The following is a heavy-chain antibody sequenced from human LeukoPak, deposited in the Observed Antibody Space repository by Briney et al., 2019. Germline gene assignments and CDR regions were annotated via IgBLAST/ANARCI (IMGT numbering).Heavy chain of an antibody. CDR1: GGSFSGYY. CDR3: ARGRRATILGGTRWFDP. Sequence: SETLSLTCAVYGGSFSGYYWSWIRQPPGKGLEWIGEINHSGSTNYNPSLKSRVTISVDTSKNQFSLKLSSVTAADTAVYYCARGRRATILGGTRWFDPWGQGTLVTVSS. V-gene: IGHV4-34*01. CDR2: INHSGST. J-gene: IGHJ5*02. D-gene: IGHD5-24*01.